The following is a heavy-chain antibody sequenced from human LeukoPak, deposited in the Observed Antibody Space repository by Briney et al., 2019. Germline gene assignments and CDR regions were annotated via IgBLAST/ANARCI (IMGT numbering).Heavy chain of an antibody. CDR2: IDPYAGNT. Sequence: ASVKVSCMASGYTFVGYYLHWVRQAPGQGLEWMAWIDPYAGNTHYAQKFQGRITVTRDTSISTTYMELSWLTSDDTALYYCAREYSASEHWGQGTLVTVSS. D-gene: IGHD5-12*01. V-gene: IGHV1-2*02. CDR3: AREYSASEH. CDR1: GYTFVGYY. J-gene: IGHJ1*01.